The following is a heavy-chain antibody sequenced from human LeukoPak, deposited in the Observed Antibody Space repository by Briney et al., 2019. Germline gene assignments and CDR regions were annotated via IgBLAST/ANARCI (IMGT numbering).Heavy chain of an antibody. CDR1: VLGDSFSTYS. V-gene: IGHV4-59*01. J-gene: IGHJ4*02. CDR2: IYNSGRT. D-gene: IGHD3-10*01. Sequence: PSETLSLTCTVSVLGDSFSTYSWSWIRQPPGKGLEWFGYIYNSGRTTYNPSLKSRLTISLDTSKNQFSLRLSSVTAADTAVYYCASDYGSGSYRFDYWGQGTLVTVSS. CDR3: ASDYGSGSYRFDY.